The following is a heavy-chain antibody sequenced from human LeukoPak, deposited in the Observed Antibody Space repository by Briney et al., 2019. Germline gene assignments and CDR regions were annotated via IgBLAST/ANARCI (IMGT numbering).Heavy chain of an antibody. D-gene: IGHD3-10*01. CDR3: ARGLGYYYGSGSYYINY. V-gene: IGHV4-34*01. CDR2: INHSGGT. J-gene: IGHJ4*02. CDR1: GGSFSGYY. Sequence: SETLSLTCAVYGGSFSGYYWSWIRQPPGKGLEWIGEINHSGGTNYNPSLKSRVTISVDTSKNQFSLKLSSVTAADTAVYYCARGLGYYYGSGSYYINYWGQGTLVTVSS.